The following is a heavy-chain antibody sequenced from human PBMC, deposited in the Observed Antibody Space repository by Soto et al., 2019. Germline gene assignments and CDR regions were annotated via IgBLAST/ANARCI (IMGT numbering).Heavy chain of an antibody. V-gene: IGHV1-3*01. D-gene: IGHD1-1*01. CDR2: INGGTGQT. J-gene: IGHJ6*02. CDR1: GYTFSTHA. Sequence: ASVKVSCKASGYTFSTHAMHWVRQAPGQSLEWMGWINGGTGQTKHSHRFQDRVSITRDTSASTAYMELSSLRSEDTAVYYCARGKGMEENYYYYGLNIWGQGTTVTVSS. CDR3: ARGKGMEENYYYYGLNI.